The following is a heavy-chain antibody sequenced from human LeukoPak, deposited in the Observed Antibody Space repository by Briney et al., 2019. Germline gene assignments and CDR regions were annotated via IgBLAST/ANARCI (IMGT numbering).Heavy chain of an antibody. D-gene: IGHD3-10*01. J-gene: IGHJ6*02. CDR2: ISNNGGYT. CDR3: AKTLSYYDYCMDV. CDR1: GFTFSSSA. V-gene: IGHV3-23*01. Sequence: QPGGSLRLSCAASGFTFSSSAMSWVRQAPGKGLEWVSAISNNGGYTYYADSVQGRFTISRDNSKSTLCLQMDSLRAEDTAVYYCAKTLSYYDYCMDVWGQGTTVTVSS.